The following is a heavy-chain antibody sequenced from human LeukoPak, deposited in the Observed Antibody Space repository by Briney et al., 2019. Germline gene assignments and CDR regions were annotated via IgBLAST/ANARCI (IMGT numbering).Heavy chain of an antibody. V-gene: IGHV3-11*04. CDR2: IRSTGSST. Sequence: GGSLRLSCTASGFTFRDYYVTWIRQAPGKGLEWVSYIRSTGSSTAYADSVKGRFTISRDNAKNSLYLQMNSLRAEDTAVYYCARHVVAVGFDYWGQGTLVTVSS. D-gene: IGHD3-22*01. CDR3: ARHVVAVGFDY. CDR1: GFTFRDYY. J-gene: IGHJ4*02.